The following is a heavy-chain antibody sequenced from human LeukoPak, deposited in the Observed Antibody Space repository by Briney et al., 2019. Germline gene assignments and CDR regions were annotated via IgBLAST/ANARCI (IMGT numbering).Heavy chain of an antibody. CDR3: ARAPRFLEWLFDY. J-gene: IGHJ4*02. CDR2: INHSGST. D-gene: IGHD3-3*01. Sequence: ETLSLTCAVYGGSFSGYYWSWIRQPPGKGLEWIGEINHSGSTNYNPSLKSRVTISVDTSKNQLSLKLSSVTAADTAVYYCARAPRFLEWLFDYWGQGTLVTVSS. CDR1: GGSFSGYY. V-gene: IGHV4-34*01.